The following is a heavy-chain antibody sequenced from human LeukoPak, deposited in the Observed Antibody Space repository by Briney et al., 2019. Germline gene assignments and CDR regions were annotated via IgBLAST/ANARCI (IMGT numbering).Heavy chain of an antibody. CDR1: GFTFSSYS. Sequence: NPGGSLRLSCAASGFTFSSYSMNWVRQAPGKGLEWVSSISSSSSYIYYADSVKGRFTISRDNAKNSLYLQMNSLRAEDTAVYYCARGYCSGGSCYHNWFDPWGQGTLVTVSS. CDR2: ISSSSSYI. V-gene: IGHV3-21*01. CDR3: ARGYCSGGSCYHNWFDP. J-gene: IGHJ5*02. D-gene: IGHD2-15*01.